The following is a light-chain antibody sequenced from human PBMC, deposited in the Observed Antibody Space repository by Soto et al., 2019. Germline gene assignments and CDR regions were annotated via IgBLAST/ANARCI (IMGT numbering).Light chain of an antibody. V-gene: IGKV3-11*01. CDR2: AAS. Sequence: EVVLTQSPATLSLSPGERATLSCRASQNVRTFLDWYQQKPGQAPRLLIYAASNRATGIPDRFSGSGSGTDSTLTISSLGPEDFAVYYCQQHSHWPPWTFGQGTKVDIK. CDR1: QNVRTF. J-gene: IGKJ1*01. CDR3: QQHSHWPPWT.